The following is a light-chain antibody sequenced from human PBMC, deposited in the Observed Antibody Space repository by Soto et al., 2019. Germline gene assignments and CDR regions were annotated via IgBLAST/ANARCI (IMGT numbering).Light chain of an antibody. V-gene: IGKV1-33*01. CDR1: QGITNY. J-gene: IGKJ5*01. Sequence: DIQMPQSPSSLSASVGDRVTITCQASQGITNYLNWYQQKPGKAPKLLIYGASNLETGVPSRFSGSGSGTDFTFTISSLQAEDIATYFCQQYDSVFTFGQGTRLEIK. CDR2: GAS. CDR3: QQYDSVFT.